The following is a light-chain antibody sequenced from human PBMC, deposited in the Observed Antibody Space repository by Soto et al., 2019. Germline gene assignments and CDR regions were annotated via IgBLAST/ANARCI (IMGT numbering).Light chain of an antibody. Sequence: QSALTQPASVSGSPGQSITISCTGTSNDVGGYNYVSWYQQHPGKAPKLMIYDVSNRPSGVSNRFSGSKSGNTASLTISGLQAEDEADYYCSSYTSSSTPAVVFGGGTKLTVL. V-gene: IGLV2-14*01. CDR2: DVS. CDR3: SSYTSSSTPAVV. J-gene: IGLJ2*01. CDR1: SNDVGGYNY.